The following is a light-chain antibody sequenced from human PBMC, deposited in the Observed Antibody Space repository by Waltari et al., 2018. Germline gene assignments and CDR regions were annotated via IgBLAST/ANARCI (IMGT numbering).Light chain of an antibody. J-gene: IGLJ2*01. V-gene: IGLV2-23*01. CDR3: CSFAGSSPHVV. CDR2: EST. Sequence: QSALTQPASVSGSPGQSITIPCTGTSRAVGAYNLVSWYQHHPGKAPKLMIYESTKRPSGVSHRFSGFKSGNTASLTISGLQAEDEADYYCCSFAGSSPHVVFGGGTKLTVL. CDR1: SRAVGAYNL.